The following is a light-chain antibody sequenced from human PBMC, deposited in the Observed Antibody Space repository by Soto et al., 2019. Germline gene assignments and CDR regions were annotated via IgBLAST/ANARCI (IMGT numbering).Light chain of an antibody. CDR3: QQTYTIPWT. J-gene: IGKJ1*01. CDR2: AAS. Sequence: IQVTQSPSSLSASVGDRVTIACRASQTISNYLNWYQQRPGKTPDLLIYAASSLQSGVPSRFTGSASGADFTLTISNLQPEDFATYYCQQTYTIPWTFGQGTRVEVK. CDR1: QTISNY. V-gene: IGKV1-39*01.